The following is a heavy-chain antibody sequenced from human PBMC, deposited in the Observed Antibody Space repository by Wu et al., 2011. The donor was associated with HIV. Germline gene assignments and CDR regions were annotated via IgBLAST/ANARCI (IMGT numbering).Heavy chain of an antibody. J-gene: IGHJ4*02. V-gene: IGHV1-24*01. CDR2: FDPEDRET. Sequence: QVQLVQSGAEVKKPGASVKVSCKVSGYTLTELSMHWVRQAPGKGLEWMGGFDPEDRETFYAQRFQGRVTMTADTSTDTAYMDLSSLRSEDTALYYCARGGAISRGESCGGMTTWGQGTLVTVS. CDR3: ARGGAISRGESCGGMTT. D-gene: IGHD4-17*01. CDR1: GYTLTELS.